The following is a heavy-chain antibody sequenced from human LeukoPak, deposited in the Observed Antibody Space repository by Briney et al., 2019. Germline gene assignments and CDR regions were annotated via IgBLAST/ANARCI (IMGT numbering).Heavy chain of an antibody. J-gene: IGHJ5*02. V-gene: IGHV1-2*02. Sequence: ASVKVSCKASGYAFTGYYIHWVRLAPGQGLEWMGWINPNSGDTNYAQKFQGRVTMTRDTSISTAYMELSRLTSDDTAVYSCARQTGTTAKEVNWFDPWGQGTLVTVSS. CDR1: GYAFTGYY. D-gene: IGHD1-1*01. CDR2: INPNSGDT. CDR3: ARQTGTTAKEVNWFDP.